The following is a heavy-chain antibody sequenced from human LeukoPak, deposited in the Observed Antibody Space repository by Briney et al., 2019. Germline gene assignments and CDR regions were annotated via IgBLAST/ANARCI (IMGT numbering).Heavy chain of an antibody. V-gene: IGHV3-48*04. CDR1: GFTFSSYS. J-gene: IGHJ6*02. D-gene: IGHD3-16*02. Sequence: PGGSLRLSCAASGFTFSSYSMNWVRQATGKGLEWVSYISSSSSTIYYADSVKGRFTISRDNAKNSLYLQMNSLRAEDAAVYYCARDYYDYVWGSYRYYGMDVWGQGTMVTVSS. CDR2: ISSSSSTI. CDR3: ARDYYDYVWGSYRYYGMDV.